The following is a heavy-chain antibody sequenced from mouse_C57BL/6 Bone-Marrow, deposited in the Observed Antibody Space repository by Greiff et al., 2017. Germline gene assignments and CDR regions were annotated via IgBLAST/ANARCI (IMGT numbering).Heavy chain of an antibody. CDR1: GYTFTSYW. CDR2: IYPGNSDT. V-gene: IGHV1-5*01. J-gene: IGHJ1*03. Sequence: EVQVVESGTVLARPGASVKMSCKTSGYTFTSYWMHWVKQRPGQGLEWIGAIYPGNSDTSYNQKFKGKAKLTAVTSASTAYMELSSLTNEDSAVYYCRSLFITTVVDVWGTGTTVTVSS. CDR3: RSLFITTVVDV. D-gene: IGHD1-1*01.